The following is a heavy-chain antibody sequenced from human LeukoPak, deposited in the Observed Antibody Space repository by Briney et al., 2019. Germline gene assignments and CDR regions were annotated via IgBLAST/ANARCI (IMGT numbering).Heavy chain of an antibody. D-gene: IGHD2-15*01. V-gene: IGHV3-30*02. CDR3: AEDQKLQPFHY. Sequence: SGGSLRLSCAASGFIFSDFGMHWVRQAPGKGLEWVAFIQFDGSDIFYADSVKGRFTVSRDNSKNTLYLQMNSLRPEDTSVYYCAEDQKLQPFHYWGQGTLVTVSS. CDR2: IQFDGSDI. J-gene: IGHJ4*02. CDR1: GFIFSDFG.